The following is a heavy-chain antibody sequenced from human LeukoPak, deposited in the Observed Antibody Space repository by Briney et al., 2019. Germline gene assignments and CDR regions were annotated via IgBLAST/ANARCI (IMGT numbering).Heavy chain of an antibody. J-gene: IGHJ4*02. Sequence: GGSLRLSCTASGFTFCEYAMSWFRQAPGKGLEWVGFIRRKAYGGTTEYAASVKGRFTISRDDSKSIAYLQMNSLKTEDTAVYYCTRQGLAYYYDSSGYDPPGYWGQGTLVTVSS. CDR3: TRQGLAYYYDSSGYDPPGY. V-gene: IGHV3-49*03. CDR2: IRRKAYGGTT. D-gene: IGHD3-22*01. CDR1: GFTFCEYA.